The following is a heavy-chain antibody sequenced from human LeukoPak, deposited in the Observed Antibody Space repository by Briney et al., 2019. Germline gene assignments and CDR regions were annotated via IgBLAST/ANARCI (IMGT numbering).Heavy chain of an antibody. CDR2: IRYDGSNK. CDR1: GFTFSSYG. J-gene: IGHJ4*02. CDR3: ADQPSKAAVFDY. V-gene: IGHV3-30*02. D-gene: IGHD6-13*01. Sequence: PGGSLRLSCAASGFTFSSYGMHWVRQAPGKGLEWVAFIRYDGSNKYYADSVKGRFTISRDNSKNTLYLQMNSLRAEDTAVYYCADQPSKAAVFDYWGRGTLVTVSS.